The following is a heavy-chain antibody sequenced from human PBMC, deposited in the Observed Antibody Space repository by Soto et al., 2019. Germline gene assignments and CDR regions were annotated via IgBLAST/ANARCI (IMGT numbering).Heavy chain of an antibody. V-gene: IGHV3-23*01. D-gene: IGHD3-10*01. CDR3: AKFFGIWFGELSRFDY. J-gene: IGHJ4*02. CDR2: ISGSGGST. Sequence: GGSLRLSCAASGFTFSSYAMSWVRQAPGKGLEWVSAISGSGGSTYYADSVKGRFTISRDNSKNTLYLQMNSLRAEDTAVYYCAKFFGIWFGELSRFDYWGQGTLVTVSS. CDR1: GFTFSSYA.